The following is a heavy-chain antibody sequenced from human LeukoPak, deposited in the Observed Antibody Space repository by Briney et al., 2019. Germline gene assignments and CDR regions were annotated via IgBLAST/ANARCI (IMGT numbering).Heavy chain of an antibody. J-gene: IGHJ4*02. D-gene: IGHD6-13*01. CDR2: IWYDGSNK. Sequence: GGSLRLSCAASGFTFSSYGMHWVRQAPGKGLEWVAVIWYDGSNKYYADSVKGRFTISRDNSKNTLYLQMNSLRAEDTAVYYCARETAAAGDLDYWGQGTLVTVSS. CDR3: ARETAAAGDLDY. CDR1: GFTFSSYG. V-gene: IGHV3-33*01.